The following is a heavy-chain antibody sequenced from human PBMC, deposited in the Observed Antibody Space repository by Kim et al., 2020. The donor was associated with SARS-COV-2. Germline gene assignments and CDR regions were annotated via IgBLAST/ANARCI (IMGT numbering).Heavy chain of an antibody. D-gene: IGHD6-6*01. Sequence: GGSLRLSCAASGFTFSDYYMSWIRQAPGKGLEWVSYISSSGSTIYYADSVKGRFTISRDNAKNSLYLQMNSLRAEDTAVYYCARDRHLHRIAARGHYYGMDVWGQGTPVTVSS. J-gene: IGHJ6*02. CDR2: ISSSGSTI. V-gene: IGHV3-11*01. CDR1: GFTFSDYY. CDR3: ARDRHLHRIAARGHYYGMDV.